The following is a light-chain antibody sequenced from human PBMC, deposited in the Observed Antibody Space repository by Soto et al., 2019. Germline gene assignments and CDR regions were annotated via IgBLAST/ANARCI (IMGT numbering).Light chain of an antibody. CDR3: QQYGSLWT. CDR2: GAS. J-gene: IGKJ1*01. Sequence: EIVLTQSPGTLSLSPGARATLSCRASQSVSSSYLAWYQQKPGQAPRIRIYGASSRATGTPDRLSGSGSGTDFTLTISRLEPEDFAVYYCQQYGSLWTFGQGTKVDIK. CDR1: QSVSSSY. V-gene: IGKV3-20*01.